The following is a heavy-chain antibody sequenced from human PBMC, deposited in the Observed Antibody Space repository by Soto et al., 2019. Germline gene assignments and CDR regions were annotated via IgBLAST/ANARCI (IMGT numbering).Heavy chain of an antibody. CDR3: ARDGGTYFDY. D-gene: IGHD3-16*01. J-gene: IGHJ4*02. V-gene: IGHV3-74*01. CDR1: GFTFSTYW. Sequence: EVQLVESGGGLVQPGGSVRLSCAASGFTFSTYWMHWVRQAPGKGLVWVSRLDNDGTNTRYADSVKGRFTVSRDNGKNTVYLQMDSLRAEDTAVYYCARDGGTYFDYWGQGTLVTVSS. CDR2: LDNDGTNT.